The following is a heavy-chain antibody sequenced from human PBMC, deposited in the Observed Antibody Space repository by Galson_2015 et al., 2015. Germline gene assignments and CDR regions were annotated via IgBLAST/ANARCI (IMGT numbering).Heavy chain of an antibody. Sequence: SLRLSCAASGFTFSNAWMSWVRQAPGKGLEWVGRIKSKTDGGTTDYAAPVKGRFTISRDDSKNTLYLQMNSLKTEDTAVYYCTTDRATIFGVVTTQAFDYWGLGTLVTVSS. CDR1: GFTFSNAW. CDR2: IKSKTDGGTT. V-gene: IGHV3-15*01. D-gene: IGHD3-3*01. J-gene: IGHJ4*02. CDR3: TTDRATIFGVVTTQAFDY.